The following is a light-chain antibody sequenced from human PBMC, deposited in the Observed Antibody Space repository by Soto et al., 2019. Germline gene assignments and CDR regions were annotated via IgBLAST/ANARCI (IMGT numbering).Light chain of an antibody. J-gene: IGLJ3*02. V-gene: IGLV2-14*01. CDR1: SSDVGSYNY. Sequence: QSALTQPGSVSGSPGQSITISCTGTSSDVGSYNYVSWYQQHPGKAPKLMIYDVRNRPSGVSDRFSGSKSGNTASLSIFGLQAEDEADYYCSSYTASTTGVFGGGTKVTVL. CDR3: SSYTASTTGV. CDR2: DVR.